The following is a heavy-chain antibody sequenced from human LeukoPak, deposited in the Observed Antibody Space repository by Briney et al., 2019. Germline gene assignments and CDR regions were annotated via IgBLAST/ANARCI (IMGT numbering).Heavy chain of an antibody. V-gene: IGHV3-48*03. CDR2: ISSSGSTI. CDR3: ARGFTGWVTSPIDY. Sequence: GGPLRLSCAASGFTFSSYELNWVRQAPGKGLEWVSYISSSGSTIYYAESVKGRFTISRDNAKNSLSLQMNSLRAEDTAVYYCARGFTGWVTSPIDYWGQGALVTVSS. D-gene: IGHD2-2*01. J-gene: IGHJ4*02. CDR1: GFTFSSYE.